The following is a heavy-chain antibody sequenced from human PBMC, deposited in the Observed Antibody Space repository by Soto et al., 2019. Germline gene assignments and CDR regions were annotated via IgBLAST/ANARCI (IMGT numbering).Heavy chain of an antibody. CDR1: GFTFSDHY. D-gene: IGHD2-8*01. Sequence: GGSLRLSCAAPGFTFSDHYMHWVRQAPGKGLEWGSLISWDGGSTYYADSVKGRFTISRDNSKNSLYLQMNRLRTEDTALYYCAKVLIDNAVCYNYGMDVWGQGTTVTVSS. J-gene: IGHJ6*02. V-gene: IGHV3-43*01. CDR2: ISWDGGST. CDR3: AKVLIDNAVCYNYGMDV.